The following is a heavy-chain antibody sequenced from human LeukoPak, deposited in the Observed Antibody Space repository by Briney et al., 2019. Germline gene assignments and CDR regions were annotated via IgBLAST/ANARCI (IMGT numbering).Heavy chain of an antibody. D-gene: IGHD2-2*01. V-gene: IGHV4-4*02. CDR1: GGSISGSNW. J-gene: IGHJ4*02. CDR3: ARVRCSSTSCYADY. CDR2: IYHSGST. Sequence: SETLSLTCAVSGGSISGSNWWSWVRQPPGKGLEWIGEIYHSGSTNYNPSLKSRVTISVDKSKNQFSLKLSSVTAADTAVYYCARVRCSSTSCYADYWGQGTLVTVSS.